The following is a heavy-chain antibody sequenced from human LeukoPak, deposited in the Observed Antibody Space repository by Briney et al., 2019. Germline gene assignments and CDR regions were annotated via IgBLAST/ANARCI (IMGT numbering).Heavy chain of an antibody. J-gene: IGHJ3*02. D-gene: IGHD3-22*01. CDR3: ARHFPYYYDSSGRGDDAFDI. V-gene: IGHV4-4*09. CDR1: GGSISSYY. CDR2: IYTSGST. Sequence: PSETLSLTCTVSGGSISSYYWSWIRQPPGKGLEWIGYIYTSGSTNYNPSLKSRVTISVDTSKNQFSLKLSSVTAADTAVNYCARHFPYYYDSSGRGDDAFDIWGQGTMVTVSS.